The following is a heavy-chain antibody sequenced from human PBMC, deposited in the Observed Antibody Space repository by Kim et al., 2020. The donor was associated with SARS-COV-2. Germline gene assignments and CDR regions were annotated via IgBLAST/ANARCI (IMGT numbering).Heavy chain of an antibody. V-gene: IGHV3-7*01. Sequence: GGSLRLSCAASGFTFSSYWMSWVRQAPGKGLEWVANIKQDGSEKYYVDSVKGRFTISRDNAKNSLYLQMNSLRAEDTAVYYCARDFRYSSSWDTGTGYWGQGTLVTVSS. D-gene: IGHD6-13*01. J-gene: IGHJ4*02. CDR1: GFTFSSYW. CDR2: IKQDGSEK. CDR3: ARDFRYSSSWDTGTGY.